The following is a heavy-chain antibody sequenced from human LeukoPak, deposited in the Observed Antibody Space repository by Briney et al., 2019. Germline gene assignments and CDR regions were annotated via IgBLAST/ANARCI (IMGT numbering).Heavy chain of an antibody. Sequence: GGSLRLSCAASGFTFSSYGMHWVRQAPGKGLEWVAVISYDGSNKYYADSEKGRFTISRDNSKNSLYLQMNSLRAEDTAVYYCARDPWVRGVPDAFDIWGQGTMVTVSS. V-gene: IGHV3-30*03. D-gene: IGHD3-10*01. CDR1: GFTFSSYG. CDR3: ARDPWVRGVPDAFDI. J-gene: IGHJ3*02. CDR2: ISYDGSNK.